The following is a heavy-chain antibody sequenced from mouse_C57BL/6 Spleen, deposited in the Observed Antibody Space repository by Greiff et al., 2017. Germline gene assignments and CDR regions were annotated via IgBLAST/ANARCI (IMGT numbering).Heavy chain of an antibody. CDR1: GYTFTSYW. V-gene: IGHV1-59*01. CDR2: IDPSDSYT. Sequence: QVQLQQPGAELVRPGTSVKLSCKASGYTFTSYWMHWVKQRPGQGLEWIGVIDPSDSYTNYNQKFKGKATLTVDTSSSTAYMQLSSLTSEDSAVYYCARSITTVSYYAMDYWGQGTSVTVSS. J-gene: IGHJ4*01. D-gene: IGHD1-1*01. CDR3: ARSITTVSYYAMDY.